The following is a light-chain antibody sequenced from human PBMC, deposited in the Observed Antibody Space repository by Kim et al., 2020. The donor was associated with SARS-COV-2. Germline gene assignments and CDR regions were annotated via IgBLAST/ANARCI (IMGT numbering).Light chain of an antibody. CDR3: QQYYTTPFT. V-gene: IGKV4-1*01. Sequence: RATINCKCSQSVLYSYNHQNYLAWYQQKPGQPPKLLIYWASTRQSGVPDRFSGSGSGTDFTLAISSLQAEDVAVYYCQQYYTTPFTFGQRTKLEI. CDR2: WAS. CDR1: QSVLYSYNHQNY. J-gene: IGKJ2*01.